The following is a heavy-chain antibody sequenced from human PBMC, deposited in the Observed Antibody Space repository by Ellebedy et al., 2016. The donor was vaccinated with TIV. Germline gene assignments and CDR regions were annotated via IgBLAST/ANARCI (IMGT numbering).Heavy chain of an antibody. CDR3: ARAARRSHVAVSARGYFDP. Sequence: MPSETLSLTCGVNGGSFSGYYWSWIRQSPGRGLEYIGEINHRGSTDYNPSLKSRVTISIDTSKSQFSLNLTSVTAADTAVYYCARAARRSHVAVSARGYFDPWGQGTLVTVPS. D-gene: IGHD5/OR15-5a*01. CDR2: INHRGST. J-gene: IGHJ5*02. V-gene: IGHV4-34*01. CDR1: GGSFSGYY.